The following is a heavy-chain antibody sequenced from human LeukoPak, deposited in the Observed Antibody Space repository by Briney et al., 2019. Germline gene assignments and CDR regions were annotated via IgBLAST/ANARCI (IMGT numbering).Heavy chain of an antibody. CDR3: ARDSDVGY. Sequence: GGSLRLSCAGSGFTFSTSWMHWVRQAPGKALVWVSRINDDGSSINYADSVKGRFTISRDNAKNTLYLQMNSLRAEDTAVYYCARDSDVGYWGQGILVTVSS. V-gene: IGHV3-74*01. J-gene: IGHJ4*02. CDR1: GFTFSTSW. CDR2: INDDGSSI.